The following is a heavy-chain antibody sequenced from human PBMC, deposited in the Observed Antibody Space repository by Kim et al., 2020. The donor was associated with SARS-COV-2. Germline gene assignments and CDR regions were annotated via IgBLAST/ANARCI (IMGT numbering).Heavy chain of an antibody. V-gene: IGHV1-18*01. J-gene: IGHJ5*02. D-gene: IGHD1-1*01. CDR3: ARDRGTANRNWFDP. CDR2: ISAYNGNT. Sequence: ASVKVSCKASGYTFTSYGISWVRQAPGQGLEWMGWISAYNGNTNYAQKLQGRVTMTTDTSTSTTYMELRSLRSDDTAVYYCARDRGTANRNWFDPWGQGTLVTVSS. CDR1: GYTFTSYG.